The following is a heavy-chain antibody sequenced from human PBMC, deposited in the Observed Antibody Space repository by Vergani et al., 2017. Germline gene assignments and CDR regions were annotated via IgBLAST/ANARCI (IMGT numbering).Heavy chain of an antibody. CDR2: ISGSGGST. V-gene: IGHV3-23*01. J-gene: IGHJ2*01. Sequence: EVQLLESGGGLVQPGGSLRLSCAASGFTFSSYAMSWVRQAPGKGLEWVSAISGSGGSTYYADSVKGRFTISRDNSKNTLYLQMNSLRAEDTAVYYCAKLDDSSGYYYRGYFDLWGRGTLVTVSS. CDR3: AKLDDSSGYYYRGYFDL. D-gene: IGHD3-22*01. CDR1: GFTFSSYA.